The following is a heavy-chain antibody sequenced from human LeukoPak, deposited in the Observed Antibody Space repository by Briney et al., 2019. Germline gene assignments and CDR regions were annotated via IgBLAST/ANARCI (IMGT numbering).Heavy chain of an antibody. D-gene: IGHD6-13*01. V-gene: IGHV3-21*01. Sequence: GGSLRLSCAASGFTFSSYSMNWVRQAPGKGLEWVSSISSSSSYIYYADSVKGRFTISRDNAKNSLYLQMNGLRAEDTAVYYCARGDSSSWYYFDYWGQGTLVTVSS. CDR1: GFTFSSYS. CDR3: ARGDSSSWYYFDY. J-gene: IGHJ4*02. CDR2: ISSSSSYI.